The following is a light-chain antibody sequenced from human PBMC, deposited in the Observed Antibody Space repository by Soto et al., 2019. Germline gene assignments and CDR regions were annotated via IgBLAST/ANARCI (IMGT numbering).Light chain of an antibody. Sequence: QSVLTQPASVSGSPGQSITISCTGTSSDVGGYNYVSWYQQHPGKAPELVIYDVSNRPSGVSNRFSGSKSVNTASLTISGLQAEDEADYYCSSYAGSSTHWVFGTGTKVTVL. CDR2: DVS. V-gene: IGLV2-14*01. J-gene: IGLJ1*01. CDR1: SSDVGGYNY. CDR3: SSYAGSSTHWV.